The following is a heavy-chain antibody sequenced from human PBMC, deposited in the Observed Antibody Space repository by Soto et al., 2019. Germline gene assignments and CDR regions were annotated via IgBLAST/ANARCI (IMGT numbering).Heavy chain of an antibody. D-gene: IGHD4-17*01. Sequence: GGSLRLSCAASGFTFRNYAMTWARQAPGKGLEWVSSLLRSGSSAYYADSVRGRFTISSDTSANSLYLQMDNLRAEDTAIYYCAKDAISGDGIWLMDSWGQGTVVTVSS. J-gene: IGHJ5*02. CDR2: LLRSGSSA. CDR1: GFTFRNYA. V-gene: IGHV3-23*01. CDR3: AKDAISGDGIWLMDS.